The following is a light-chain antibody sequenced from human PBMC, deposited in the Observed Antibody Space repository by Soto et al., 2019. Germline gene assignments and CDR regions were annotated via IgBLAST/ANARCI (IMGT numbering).Light chain of an antibody. V-gene: IGLV1-47*02. CDR3: AAWDDSLTGPV. J-gene: IGLJ3*02. CDR2: STS. Sequence: QSVLTQPPSASGTPGQRVTISCFGGSSNLGDNFVYWYQKVPGTAPKLLIYSTSQRPSGVPDRFSGSKSGTSAALAISGLRSDDEADYYCAAWDDSLTGPVFGGGTKLTVL. CDR1: SSNLGDNF.